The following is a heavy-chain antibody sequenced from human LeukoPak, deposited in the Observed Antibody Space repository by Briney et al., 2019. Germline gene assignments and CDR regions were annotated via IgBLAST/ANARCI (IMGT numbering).Heavy chain of an antibody. Sequence: GRSLRLSCAASGFTFSSYGMHWVRQAPGKGLEWVAVIWYDGSNKYYADSVKGRFTISRDNSKNTLYLQMNSLRAEDTAVYYCARWAGANRPYYYYYYMDVWGKGTTVTVSS. J-gene: IGHJ6*03. CDR3: ARWAGANRPYYYYYYMDV. CDR1: GFTFSSYG. D-gene: IGHD1-14*01. CDR2: IWYDGSNK. V-gene: IGHV3-33*01.